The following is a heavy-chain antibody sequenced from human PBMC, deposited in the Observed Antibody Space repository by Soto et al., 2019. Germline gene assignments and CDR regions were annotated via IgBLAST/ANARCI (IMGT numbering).Heavy chain of an antibody. CDR2: MNPNSGNT. Sequence: QVQLVQSGAEVKKPGASVKVSCKASGYTFTSYDINWVRQATGQGLEWMGWMNPNSGNTGYAQKFQGRVTMTRNTSIRTAYMELSSLRSEDTAVYYCASIYSYGYWADYYYGMDVWGQGTTVTVSS. CDR1: GYTFTSYD. V-gene: IGHV1-8*01. CDR3: ASIYSYGYWADYYYGMDV. D-gene: IGHD5-18*01. J-gene: IGHJ6*02.